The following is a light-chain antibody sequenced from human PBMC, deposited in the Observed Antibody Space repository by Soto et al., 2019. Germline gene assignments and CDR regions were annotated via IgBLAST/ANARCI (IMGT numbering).Light chain of an antibody. V-gene: IGKV3-20*01. CDR1: QSVSSGY. CDR3: QQYGSSPLT. J-gene: IGKJ4*01. CDR2: GAS. Sequence: DIVLTQSPGTLSLSPGERATLSCRASQSVSSGYLAWYQQKHGQAPRLLIYGASSRATGIPDRFSGGGSGTDFTLTVSRLEPEDFAVYYCQQYGSSPLTFGGWTKVEIK.